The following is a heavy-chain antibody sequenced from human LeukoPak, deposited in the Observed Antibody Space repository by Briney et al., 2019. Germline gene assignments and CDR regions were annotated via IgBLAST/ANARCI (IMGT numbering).Heavy chain of an antibody. CDR3: AKPECSSATCHGGWFDP. V-gene: IGHV3-23*01. CDR1: GFTFGNYA. D-gene: IGHD2-2*01. J-gene: IGHJ5*02. Sequence: GGSLRLSCAASGFTFGNYAMSWVRQAPGKGPEWVSAISGSGDNTYYADSVKGRFTISRDQSKNTLYLQMNSLRAEDTAVYYCAKPECSSATCHGGWFDPWGQGTLVTVSS. CDR2: ISGSGDNT.